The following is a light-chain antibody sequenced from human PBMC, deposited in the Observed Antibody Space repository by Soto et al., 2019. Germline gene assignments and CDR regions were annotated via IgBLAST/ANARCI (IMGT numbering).Light chain of an antibody. Sequence: EIRVSQSPSTLSVSTGERATLSCRASQSISDTLAWYQQKPGQAPRLLIYGASKRATGFPARFSGSGSGTDFTLTISILQSEDVVGYCCQQYTYWPWTFCQRTKVAIK. CDR2: GAS. J-gene: IGKJ1*01. CDR1: QSISDT. V-gene: IGKV3-15*01. CDR3: QQYTYWPWT.